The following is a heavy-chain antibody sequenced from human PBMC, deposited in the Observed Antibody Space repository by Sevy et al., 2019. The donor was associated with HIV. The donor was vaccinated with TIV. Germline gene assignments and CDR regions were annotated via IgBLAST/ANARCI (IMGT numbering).Heavy chain of an antibody. D-gene: IGHD5-18*01. J-gene: IGHJ3*02. CDR2: ISISGSTI. CDR1: GFTFSSYE. CDR3: ARERSGYSAFDI. V-gene: IGHV3-48*03. Sequence: GGSLRLSCAASGFTFSSYEMNWVRQAPGKGLEWVSYISISGSTICYADSMKGRFTISRDNAKNSLYLQMNSLRAEDTAVYYCARERSGYSAFDIWGHGTMVTVSS.